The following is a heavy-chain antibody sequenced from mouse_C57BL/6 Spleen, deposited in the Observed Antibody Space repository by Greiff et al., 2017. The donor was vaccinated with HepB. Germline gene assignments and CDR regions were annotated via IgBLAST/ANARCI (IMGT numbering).Heavy chain of an antibody. CDR2: INPNNGGT. CDR1: GYTFTDYY. D-gene: IGHD1-1*01. V-gene: IGHV1-26*01. J-gene: IGHJ4*01. Sequence: VQLQQSGPELVKPGASVKISCKASGYTFTDYYMNWVKQSHGKSLEWIGDINPNNGGTSYNQKFKGKATLTVDKSSSTAYMELRSLTSEDSAVYYCARVHLPGIYGGAMDYWGQGTSVTVSS. CDR3: ARVHLPGIYGGAMDY.